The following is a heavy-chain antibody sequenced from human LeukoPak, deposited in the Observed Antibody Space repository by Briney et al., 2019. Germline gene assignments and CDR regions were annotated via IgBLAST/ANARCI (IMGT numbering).Heavy chain of an antibody. V-gene: IGHV3-23*01. J-gene: IGHJ4*02. Sequence: GGSLRLSCTASGFTFSSYAMNWVRQAPGKGLEWISIISGSASSTYFADSVKGRFTISRDNAKNTLYLQMNSLRAEDTAVHYCAKEGAVAGIRVFDYWGQGTLVTVSS. D-gene: IGHD6-19*01. CDR3: AKEGAVAGIRVFDY. CDR1: GFTFSSYA. CDR2: ISGSASST.